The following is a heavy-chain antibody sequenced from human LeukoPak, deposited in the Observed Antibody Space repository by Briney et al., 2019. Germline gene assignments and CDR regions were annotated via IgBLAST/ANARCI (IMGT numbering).Heavy chain of an antibody. Sequence: GGSLRLSCAASGFTFSSYWMSWVRQAPGKGLEWVANIKQDGSEKYYVDSVKGRFTISRDNAKNSLYLQMNSLRAEDTAVYYCARHEAAADPYYFDYWGQGTLVTVPS. V-gene: IGHV3-7*01. CDR1: GFTFSSYW. D-gene: IGHD6-13*01. J-gene: IGHJ4*02. CDR2: IKQDGSEK. CDR3: ARHEAAADPYYFDY.